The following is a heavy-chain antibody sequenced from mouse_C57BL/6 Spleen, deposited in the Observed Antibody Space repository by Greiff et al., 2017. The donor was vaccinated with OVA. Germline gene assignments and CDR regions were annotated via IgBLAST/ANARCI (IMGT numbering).Heavy chain of an antibody. CDR3: ARAPGGYGSPFYFVY. D-gene: IGHD1-1*02. CDR2: FHPYNDDT. V-gene: IGHV1-47*01. Sequence: QVHVKQSGAELVKPGASVKMSCKASGYTFTTYPIEWMKQNPGKSLEWIGNFHPYNDDTKYNEKFKGKATLTVEKSSSTVYLELSRLTSDDSAVYYGARAPGGYGSPFYFVYWGQGTTLTVSS. CDR1: GYTFTTYP. J-gene: IGHJ2*01.